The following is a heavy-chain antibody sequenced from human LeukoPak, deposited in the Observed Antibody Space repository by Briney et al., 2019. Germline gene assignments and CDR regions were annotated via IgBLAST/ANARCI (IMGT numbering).Heavy chain of an antibody. CDR3: ARKYYDILTGYSPFDY. V-gene: IGHV4-39*01. D-gene: IGHD3-9*01. CDR1: GGSISSYY. CDR2: IYYSGST. Sequence: PSETLSLTCTVSGGSISSYYWGWIRQPPGKGLEWIGSIYYSGSTYYNPSLKSRVTISVDTSKNQFSLKLSSVTAADTAVYYCARKYYDILTGYSPFDYWGQGTLVTVSS. J-gene: IGHJ4*02.